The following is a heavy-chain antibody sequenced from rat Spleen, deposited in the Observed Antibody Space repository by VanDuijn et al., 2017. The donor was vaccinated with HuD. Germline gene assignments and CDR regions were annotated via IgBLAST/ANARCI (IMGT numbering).Heavy chain of an antibody. CDR2: VSMGGSNT. J-gene: IGHJ3*01. CDR1: GFSFSNYY. D-gene: IGHD1-1*01. CDR3: TTVIQGHGFAY. Sequence: EVQLVESGGGLVQPGRSLKLSCAASGFSFSNYYMTWVRQAPKKGLEWVAYVSMGGSNTFYRDSVKDRFTISRHNTQNTLYLQMNSLRSEDTATYYCTTVIQGHGFAYWGQGTLVTVSS. V-gene: IGHV5-27*01.